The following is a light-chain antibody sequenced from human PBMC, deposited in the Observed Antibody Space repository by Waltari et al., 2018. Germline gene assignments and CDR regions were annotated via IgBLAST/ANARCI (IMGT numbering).Light chain of an antibody. CDR2: NGE. V-gene: IGLV1-44*01. Sequence: QSVLTQPPSASGTPGQRVTVSCSGTNSNVGGSSLNWYQQLPGTAPKLLIYNGEQRPSGVPDRFSCSKSATSASLAISVLQSEDEADYYCAAWDDRLKGWVFGGGTNVTVL. CDR1: NSNVGGSS. J-gene: IGLJ3*02. CDR3: AAWDDRLKGWV.